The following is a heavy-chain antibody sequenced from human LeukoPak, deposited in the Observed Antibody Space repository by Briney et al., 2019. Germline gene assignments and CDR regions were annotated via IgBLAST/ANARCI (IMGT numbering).Heavy chain of an antibody. CDR2: IIPILGIA. CDR3: ARVPYIVVVPAAEANWFDP. Sequence: SVKVSCKASGGTFSSYAISWVRQAPGQGLEWMGRIIPILGIANYAQKFQGRVTITADKSTSTAYMELSSLRSEDTAVCYCARVPYIVVVPAAEANWFDPWGQGTLVTVSS. V-gene: IGHV1-69*04. J-gene: IGHJ5*02. D-gene: IGHD2-2*01. CDR1: GGTFSSYA.